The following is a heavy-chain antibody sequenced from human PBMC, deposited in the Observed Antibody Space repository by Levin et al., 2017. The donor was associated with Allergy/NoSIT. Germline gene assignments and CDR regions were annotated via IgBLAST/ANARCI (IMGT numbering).Heavy chain of an antibody. CDR2: ISYDGSNK. J-gene: IGHJ5*02. CDR3: ARDRAGYYDSSGYYLLYNWFDP. V-gene: IGHV3-30-3*01. Sequence: PGGSLRLSCAASGFTFSSYAMHWVRQAPGKGLEWVAVISYDGSNKYYADSVKGRFTISRDNSKNTLYLQMNSLRAEDTAVYYCARDRAGYYDSSGYYLLYNWFDPWGQGTLVTVSS. D-gene: IGHD3-22*01. CDR1: GFTFSSYA.